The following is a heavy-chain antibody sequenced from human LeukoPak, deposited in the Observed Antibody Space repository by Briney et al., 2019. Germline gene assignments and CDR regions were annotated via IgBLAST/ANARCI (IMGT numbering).Heavy chain of an antibody. CDR3: ARDRGWLQYFDY. Sequence: AGGSLRLSCAASGFTFSSCAMHWVRQAPGKGLEWVAVISYDGSNKYYADSVKGRFTISRDNSKNTLYLQMNSLRAEDTAVYYCARDRGWLQYFDYWGQGTLVTVSS. D-gene: IGHD3-10*01. V-gene: IGHV3-30-3*01. CDR2: ISYDGSNK. J-gene: IGHJ4*02. CDR1: GFTFSSCA.